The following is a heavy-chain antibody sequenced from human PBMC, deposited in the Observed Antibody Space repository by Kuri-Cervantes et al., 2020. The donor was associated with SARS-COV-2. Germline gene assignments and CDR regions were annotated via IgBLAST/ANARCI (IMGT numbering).Heavy chain of an antibody. D-gene: IGHD6-13*01. CDR1: GFTFSSYA. J-gene: IGHJ4*02. V-gene: IGHV3-30-3*01. Sequence: GGSLRLSCAASGFTFSSYAMHWVRQAPGKGLEWVAVISYDGSNKYYADSVKGRFTISRDNAKNSLYLQMNSLRAEDTAVYYCARDYGGAAAGTFFDYWGQGTLVTCSS. CDR2: ISYDGSNK. CDR3: ARDYGGAAAGTFFDY.